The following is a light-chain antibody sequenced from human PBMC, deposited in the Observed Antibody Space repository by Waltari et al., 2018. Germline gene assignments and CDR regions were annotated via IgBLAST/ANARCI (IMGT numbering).Light chain of an antibody. CDR2: DAS. CDR3: QQRSNWPLT. CDR1: QSVSNY. J-gene: IGKJ4*01. V-gene: IGKV3-11*01. Sequence: SCSASQSVSNYLGWYQQKPGQAPRLLIYDASNRATGIPARFSGSGSGTDFTLTINSLEPEDFAVYYCQQRSNWPLTFGGGTKVEIK.